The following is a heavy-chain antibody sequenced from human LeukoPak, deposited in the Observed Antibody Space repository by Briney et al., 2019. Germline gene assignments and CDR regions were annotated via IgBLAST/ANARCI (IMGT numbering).Heavy chain of an antibody. D-gene: IGHD3-22*01. V-gene: IGHV4-4*07. Sequence: SETLSLTCTVSGGSISSYYWSWIRQPAGKGLEWIGRIYTSGSTNYNPSLKSRVTMSVDTSKNQFSLKLSSVTAADTAVYYCARSGYYYDSSPPRFDYWGQGTLVTVSS. J-gene: IGHJ4*02. CDR2: IYTSGST. CDR3: ARSGYYYDSSPPRFDY. CDR1: GGSISSYY.